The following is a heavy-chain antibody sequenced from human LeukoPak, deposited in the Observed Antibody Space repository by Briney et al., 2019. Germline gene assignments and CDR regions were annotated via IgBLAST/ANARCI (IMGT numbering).Heavy chain of an antibody. J-gene: IGHJ4*02. Sequence: ASVKVSCKASGYTFTGYYMHWVRQAPGQGLEWMGWINPNSGGTNYAQKFQGRVTMTRDTSTSTVYMEVSSLRSEDTAVYYCAREYYDILSGRDGDFDYWGQGTLVTVSS. D-gene: IGHD3-9*01. V-gene: IGHV1-2*02. CDR3: AREYYDILSGRDGDFDY. CDR2: INPNSGGT. CDR1: GYTFTGYY.